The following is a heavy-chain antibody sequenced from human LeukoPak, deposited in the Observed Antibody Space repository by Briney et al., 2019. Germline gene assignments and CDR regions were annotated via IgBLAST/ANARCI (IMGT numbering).Heavy chain of an antibody. V-gene: IGHV3-23*01. J-gene: IGHJ4*02. CDR2: ISGSGGST. CDR1: GFTFDDYA. CDR3: AKDSSYSSGWYVPLDY. D-gene: IGHD6-19*01. Sequence: GRSLRLSCAASGFTFDDYAMHWVRQAPGKGLEWVSAISGSGGSTYYADSVKGRFTISRDNSKNTLYLQMNSLRAEDTAVYYCAKDSSYSSGWYVPLDYWGQGTLVTVSS.